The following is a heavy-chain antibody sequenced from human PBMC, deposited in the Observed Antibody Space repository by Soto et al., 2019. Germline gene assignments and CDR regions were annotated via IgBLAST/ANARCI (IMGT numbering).Heavy chain of an antibody. Sequence: SETLSLTCTVSGGSISSYYWSWIRQPPGKGLEWIGYIYYSGSTNYNPSLKSRVTISVDTSKNQFSLKLSSVTAADTAVYYCARRPYGDYGDYFDYWGQGTLVPVSS. V-gene: IGHV4-59*08. CDR3: ARRPYGDYGDYFDY. J-gene: IGHJ4*02. CDR2: IYYSGST. D-gene: IGHD4-17*01. CDR1: GGSISSYY.